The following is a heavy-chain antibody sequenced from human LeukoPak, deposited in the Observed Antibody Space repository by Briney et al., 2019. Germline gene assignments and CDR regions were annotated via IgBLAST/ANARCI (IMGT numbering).Heavy chain of an antibody. CDR3: AKVSRDGYKSGMDV. J-gene: IGHJ6*02. D-gene: IGHD5-24*01. CDR1: GFTFSTYA. Sequence: GGSLRLSCAASGFTFSTYAMSWVRQAPGKGLEWVSTISASGASTYYADSVKGRFTISRDNSKHTLYLQKNSLRAEDTAVYYCAKVSRDGYKSGMDVWGQGTTVTVSS. CDR2: ISASGAST. V-gene: IGHV3-23*01.